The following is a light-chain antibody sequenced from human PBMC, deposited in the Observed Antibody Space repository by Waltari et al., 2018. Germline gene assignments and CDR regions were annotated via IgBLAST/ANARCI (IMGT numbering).Light chain of an antibody. J-gene: IGLJ2*01. Sequence: QSALTHPRSVSGSPGQSVAISCTGTSSDVGGYNYVSWYQQYPGTAPKLIIYDVTKRPSGVPDRFSGSKSGNTASLTISGLQAEDEADYYCCSYAGTYTPLFGGGTKLTVL. CDR1: SSDVGGYNY. V-gene: IGLV2-11*01. CDR2: DVT. CDR3: CSYAGTYTPL.